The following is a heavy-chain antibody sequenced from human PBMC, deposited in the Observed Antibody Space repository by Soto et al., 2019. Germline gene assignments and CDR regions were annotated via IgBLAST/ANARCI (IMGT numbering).Heavy chain of an antibody. V-gene: IGHV3-23*01. CDR2: ISDSDNAT. D-gene: IGHD6-19*01. Sequence: EVQLLESGGGLVQPGGSLRLSCAASGFTFSSYAMTWVRQAPGKGLEWVSVISDSDNATYYADSVKGRFTISRDNSKNTLYLQFNSRRAEYTAVYYFAKGFSSSALSASDNLSQGSLVTVSS. CDR1: GFTFSSYA. CDR3: AKGFSSSALSASDN. J-gene: IGHJ4*02.